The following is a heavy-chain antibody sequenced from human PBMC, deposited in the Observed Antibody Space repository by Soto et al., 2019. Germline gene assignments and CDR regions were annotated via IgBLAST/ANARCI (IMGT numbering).Heavy chain of an antibody. CDR1: GGTFSSYA. Sequence: SVKVSCKASGGTFSSYAISWVRQAPGQGLEWMGGIIPIFGTANYAQKFQGRVTITADESTSTAYMELSSLRSEDTAVYYCASPYSNYYYGMDVWGQWTTVIVSS. D-gene: IGHD4-4*01. CDR3: ASPYSNYYYGMDV. CDR2: IIPIFGTA. J-gene: IGHJ6*02. V-gene: IGHV1-69*13.